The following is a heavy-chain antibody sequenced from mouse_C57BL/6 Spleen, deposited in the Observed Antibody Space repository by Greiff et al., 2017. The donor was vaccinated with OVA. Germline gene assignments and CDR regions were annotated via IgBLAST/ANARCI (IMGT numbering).Heavy chain of an antibody. CDR1: GYSFTGYY. J-gene: IGHJ2*01. Sequence: EVKLMESGPELVKPGASVKISCKASGYSFTGYYMNWVKQSPEKSLEWIGEINPSTGGTTYNQKFKAKATLTVDKSSSTAYMQLKSLTSEDSAVYYCARTAQATFDYWGQGTTLTVSS. CDR2: INPSTGGT. CDR3: ARTAQATFDY. D-gene: IGHD3-2*02. V-gene: IGHV1-42*01.